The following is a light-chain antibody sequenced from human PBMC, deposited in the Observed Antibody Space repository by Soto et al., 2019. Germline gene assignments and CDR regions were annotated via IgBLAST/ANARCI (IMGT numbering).Light chain of an antibody. V-gene: IGKV3-15*01. J-gene: IGKJ1*01. CDR2: GAS. CDR3: QQYKNWPPWT. CDR1: QSVGRN. Sequence: EIVMTQSPATLSVSPGEAAILSCRASQSVGRNLAWYQQGPGQAPRLLIFGASTRASGVPDRFSGGGSGTEFSLTIRSLQSEDFAVYFCQQYKNWPPWTFGRGTKVDIK.